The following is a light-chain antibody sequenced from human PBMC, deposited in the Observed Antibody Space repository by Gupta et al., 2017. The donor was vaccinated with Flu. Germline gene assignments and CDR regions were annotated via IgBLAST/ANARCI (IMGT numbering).Light chain of an antibody. CDR2: GAS. J-gene: IGKJ1*01. Sequence: EIVLTQSPGTLSLSPGERATLSCRASQSVSSSYLAWYQQKPGQAPRLLIYGASSRATGIPDRFSGSGSGTEFTLTISSLEPEDFAVYYCQQDCSSPQTFGQGTKVEIK. CDR3: QQDCSSPQT. V-gene: IGKV3-20*01. CDR1: QSVSSSY.